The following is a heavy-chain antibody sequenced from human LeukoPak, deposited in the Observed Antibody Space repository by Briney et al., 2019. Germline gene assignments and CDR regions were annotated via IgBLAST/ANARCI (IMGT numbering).Heavy chain of an antibody. CDR1: GFTFSNFE. CDR2: ISSSGSTI. CDR3: ARQQLQLWYD. D-gene: IGHD5-18*01. V-gene: IGHV3-48*03. J-gene: IGHJ4*02. Sequence: PGGSLRLSCAASGFTFSNFEMNWVRQAPGKGLEWVSYISSSGSTILYADSVKGRFTISRDNAKNSLYLQMNSLRAEDTAVYYCARQQLQLWYDWGQGTLVTVST.